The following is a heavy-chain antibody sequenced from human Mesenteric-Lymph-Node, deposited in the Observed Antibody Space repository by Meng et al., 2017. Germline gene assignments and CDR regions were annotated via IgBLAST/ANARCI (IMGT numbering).Heavy chain of an antibody. CDR2: IIHGGSP. V-gene: IGHV4-34*12. CDR3: ARRPTGIDY. CDR1: GGSLSGAY. D-gene: IGHD2-8*02. Sequence: VPRQQWGAGLLKPAETPSPTCAVYGGSLSGAYWNWIRQPPGKGLEWIGEIIHGGSPSYNPSLKSRVAISIDTSKNQLSLMLSSVTAADTAVYYCARRPTGIDYWGQGTLVTVSS. J-gene: IGHJ4*02.